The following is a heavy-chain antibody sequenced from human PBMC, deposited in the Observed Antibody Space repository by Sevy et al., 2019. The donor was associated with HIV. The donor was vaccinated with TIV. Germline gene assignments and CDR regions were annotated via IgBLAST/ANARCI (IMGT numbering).Heavy chain of an antibody. CDR1: GFTFSNYG. V-gene: IGHV3-23*01. CDR2: FSFGCGKI. Sequence: GSLRLSCAASGFTFSNYGMSWVRQAPGKGLEWVSTFSFGCGKINYADSVKGRFTISRDNSKNTLYLQMNSLRAEDTALYYCAREGCSKPHDYWGQGTLVTVSS. CDR3: AREGCSKPHDY. D-gene: IGHD2-2*01. J-gene: IGHJ4*02.